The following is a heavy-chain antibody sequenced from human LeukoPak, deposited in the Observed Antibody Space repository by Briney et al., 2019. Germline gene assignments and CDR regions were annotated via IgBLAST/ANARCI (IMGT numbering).Heavy chain of an antibody. V-gene: IGHV5-51*01. D-gene: IGHD2-21*02. CDR2: IFPSDSDT. Sequence: GESLKISCKGSGYSFTNFWIGWVRQMPGRGLEWMGIIFPSDSDTRYSPSFQGQVTISADKSISTAYLQWSSLKASDTAMYYCARQPYCGGDCYFYDYWGQGTLVTVSS. CDR3: ARQPYCGGDCYFYDY. CDR1: GYSFTNFW. J-gene: IGHJ4*02.